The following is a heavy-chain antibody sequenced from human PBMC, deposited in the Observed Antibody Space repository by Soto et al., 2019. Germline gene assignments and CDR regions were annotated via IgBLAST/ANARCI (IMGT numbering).Heavy chain of an antibody. J-gene: IGHJ4*02. V-gene: IGHV3-9*01. CDR1: GFTFDDHG. CDR3: AKGFSAASGGPFDD. CDR2: ITWNSGIV. Sequence: GGSLRLSCAASGFTFDDHGMHWVRQAPGKGLEWVSGITWNSGIVAYADSVKGRFTISRDNAKNSLYLQMNSLRAEDTAFYYCAKGFSAASGGPFDDWGKGTLVTVSS. D-gene: IGHD3-10*01.